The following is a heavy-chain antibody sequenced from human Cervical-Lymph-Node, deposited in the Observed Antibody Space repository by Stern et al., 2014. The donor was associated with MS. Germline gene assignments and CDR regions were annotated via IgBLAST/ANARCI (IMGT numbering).Heavy chain of an antibody. CDR2: ISGYDGHT. CDR1: GYTFTSFG. J-gene: IGHJ4*02. V-gene: IGHV1-18*01. Sequence: QLVQSGAAVAKPGASVKVSCKASGYTFTSFGLSWVRQAPGQGLEWMGWISGYDGHTNYAEKVQARVTMTTDTSTSTAYLELRSLRSDDTALYYCARDGTSSWPHYFDYWGQGTLVTVSS. D-gene: IGHD6-13*01. CDR3: ARDGTSSWPHYFDY.